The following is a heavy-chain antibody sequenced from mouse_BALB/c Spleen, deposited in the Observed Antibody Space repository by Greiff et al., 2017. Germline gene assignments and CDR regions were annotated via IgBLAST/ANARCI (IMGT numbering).Heavy chain of an antibody. CDR2: IDPANGNT. CDR1: GFNIKDTY. V-gene: IGHV14-3*02. D-gene: IGHD1-2*01. Sequence: VQLQQSGAELVKPGASVKLSCTASGFNIKDTYMHWVKQRPEQGLEWIGRIDPANGNTKYDPKFQGKATITADTSSNTAYLQLSSLTSEDTAVYYCGGGYGCTFDYWGQGTTLTVSS. J-gene: IGHJ2*01. CDR3: GGGYGCTFDY.